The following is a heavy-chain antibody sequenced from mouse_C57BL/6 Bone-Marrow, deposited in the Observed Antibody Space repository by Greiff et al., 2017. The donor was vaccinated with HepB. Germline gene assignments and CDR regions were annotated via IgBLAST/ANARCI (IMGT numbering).Heavy chain of an antibody. J-gene: IGHJ2*01. CDR2: INYDGSST. D-gene: IGHD1-1*01. CDR3: ARGNYGSSPYYFDY. Sequence: DVKLVESEGGLVQPGSSMKLSCTASGFTFSDYYMAWVRQVPEKGLEWVANINYDGSSTYYLDSLKSRFIISRDNAKNILYLQMSSLKSEDTATYYCARGNYGSSPYYFDYWGQGTTLTVSS. V-gene: IGHV5-16*01. CDR1: GFTFSDYY.